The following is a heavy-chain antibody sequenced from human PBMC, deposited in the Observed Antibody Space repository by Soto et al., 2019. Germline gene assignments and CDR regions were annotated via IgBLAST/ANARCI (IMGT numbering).Heavy chain of an antibody. CDR1: GFTFSSYA. CDR2: ISGSGGST. D-gene: IGHD2-15*01. V-gene: IGHV3-23*01. J-gene: IGHJ4*02. CDR3: AADIVVVVAAAA. Sequence: GGSLRLSCAASGFTFSSYAMSWVRQAPGKGLEWVSAISGSGGSTYYADSVKGRFTISRDNSKNTLYLQMNSLRAEDTAVYYCAADIVVVVAAAAWGQGTLVTVSS.